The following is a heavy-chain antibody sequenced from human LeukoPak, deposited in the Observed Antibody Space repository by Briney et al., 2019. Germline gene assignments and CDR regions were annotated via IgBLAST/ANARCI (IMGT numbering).Heavy chain of an antibody. CDR1: GFTLSSYA. V-gene: IGHV3-23*01. Sequence: PGGSLRLSCAASGFTLSSYAMTWVRQAPGRGLEWVSSVDGGGGGTYYADSVKGRFAISRDNSKDTLYLQMNSLRAEDTAVYYCAKEGFDSWGQGTLVTVSS. CDR2: VDGGGGGT. CDR3: AKEGFDS. J-gene: IGHJ4*02.